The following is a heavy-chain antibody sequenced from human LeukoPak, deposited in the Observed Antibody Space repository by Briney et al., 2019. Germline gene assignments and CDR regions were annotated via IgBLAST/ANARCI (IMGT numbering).Heavy chain of an antibody. CDR2: IRYDGSNK. CDR3: ATLSSGYSSGWYSPYFDY. D-gene: IGHD6-19*01. Sequence: SGGSLRLSCAASGFTFSSYGMHWVRQAPGKGLEWVAFIRYDGSNKYYADSVKGRFTISRDNSKNTLYLQMNSLRAEDTAVYYCATLSSGYSSGWYSPYFDYWGQGTLVTVSS. V-gene: IGHV3-30*02. CDR1: GFTFSSYG. J-gene: IGHJ4*02.